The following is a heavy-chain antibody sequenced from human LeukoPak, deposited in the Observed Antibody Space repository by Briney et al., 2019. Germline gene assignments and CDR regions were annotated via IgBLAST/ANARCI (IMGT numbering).Heavy chain of an antibody. D-gene: IGHD3-10*01. J-gene: IGHJ4*02. CDR2: ISSSGSTI. CDR3: ARAKPKNMVRGLIMRRESRYYFDY. V-gene: IGHV3-11*01. CDR1: GFTFSDYY. Sequence: PGGSLRLSCAASGFTFSDYYMSWIRQAPGKGLEFVSYISSSGSTIYYADSVKGRFTISRDNSKSTLYIQMNSLRAEDTAVYYCARAKPKNMVRGLIMRRESRYYFDYWGQGTLVTVSS.